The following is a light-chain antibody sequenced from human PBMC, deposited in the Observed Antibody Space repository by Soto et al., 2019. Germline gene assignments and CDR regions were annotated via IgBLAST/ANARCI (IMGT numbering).Light chain of an antibody. J-gene: IGKJ4*01. V-gene: IGKV3-11*01. CDR2: DAS. CDR3: QQRWSWPLT. CDR1: QSVNSQ. Sequence: EIGLTQSPATLSLSPGERATLSCRASQSVNSQLAWYQQKPGQAPRLLIYDASNRATGIPARFSGSETGTDFTLTISSLEPEDSAVYYCQQRWSWPLTFGGGTKVEIK.